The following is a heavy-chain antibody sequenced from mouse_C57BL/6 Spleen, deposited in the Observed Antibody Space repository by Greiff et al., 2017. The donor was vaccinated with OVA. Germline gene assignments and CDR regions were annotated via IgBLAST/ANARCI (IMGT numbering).Heavy chain of an antibody. J-gene: IGHJ2*01. CDR1: GYTFTDYN. D-gene: IGHD2-4*01. CDR3: AIYYDYGYFDY. CDR2: INPNNGGT. Sequence: EVQLQQSGPELVKPGASVKMSCKASGYTFTDYNMHWVKQSHGKSLEWIGYINPNNGGTSYNQKFKGKATLTVNKSSSTAYMERRSLTSEDSAVYYCAIYYDYGYFDYWGQGTTLTVSS. V-gene: IGHV1-22*01.